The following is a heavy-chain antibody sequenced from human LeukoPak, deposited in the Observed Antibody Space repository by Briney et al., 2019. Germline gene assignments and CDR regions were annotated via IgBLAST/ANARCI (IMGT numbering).Heavy chain of an antibody. Sequence: SETLSLTCTVSGGSISSYYWSWIRQPPGKGLEWIGEINHSGSTNYNPSLKSRVTISVDTSKNQFSLKLSSVTAADTAVYYCARAVVPAAPFDYWGQGTLVTVSS. CDR1: GGSISSYY. V-gene: IGHV4-34*01. D-gene: IGHD2-2*01. CDR3: ARAVVPAAPFDY. CDR2: INHSGST. J-gene: IGHJ4*02.